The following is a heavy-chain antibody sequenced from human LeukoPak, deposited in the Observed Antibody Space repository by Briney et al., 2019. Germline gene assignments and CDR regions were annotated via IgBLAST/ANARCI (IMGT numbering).Heavy chain of an antibody. J-gene: IGHJ4*02. V-gene: IGHV5-51*01. CDR1: GSNFTSYW. CDR2: VYPGDSDT. Sequence: PGESLQISCKGSGSNFTSYWIGWGRQVPGKGLEWMGMVYPGDSDTRYSPSFQGQVTISADKSISTAYLQWSSLKASDTAMYYCARLGDSSKEGDYWGQGTLVSVSS. CDR3: ARLGDSSKEGDY. D-gene: IGHD6-13*01.